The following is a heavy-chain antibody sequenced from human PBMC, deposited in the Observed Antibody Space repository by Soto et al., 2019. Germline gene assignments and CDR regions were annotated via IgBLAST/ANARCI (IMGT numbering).Heavy chain of an antibody. CDR1: GVSISSYY. CDR3: ARDEPGIAVAGTVI. D-gene: IGHD6-19*01. CDR2: IYYSGST. V-gene: IGHV4-59*01. J-gene: IGHJ4*02. Sequence: SETLSLTCTVSGVSISSYYWSWIRQPPGKGLEWIGYIYYSGSTNYNPSLKSRVTISVDTSKNQFSLKLSSVTAADTAVYYCARDEPGIAVAGTVIWGQGTLVTVSS.